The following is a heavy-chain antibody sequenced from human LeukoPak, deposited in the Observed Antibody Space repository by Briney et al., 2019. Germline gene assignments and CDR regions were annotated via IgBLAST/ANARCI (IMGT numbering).Heavy chain of an antibody. Sequence: GGSLRLSCAAPGFTFSDYSVNWVRQAPGMGLEWISYMRTTSSIFYADSVKGRFTISRDNDENSLYLQMNTLRPEDTAVYYCVRDLNWAFESWGQGTLVTVSS. J-gene: IGHJ4*02. CDR1: GFTFSDYS. CDR2: MRTTSSI. CDR3: VRDLNWAFES. D-gene: IGHD7-27*01. V-gene: IGHV3-69-1*01.